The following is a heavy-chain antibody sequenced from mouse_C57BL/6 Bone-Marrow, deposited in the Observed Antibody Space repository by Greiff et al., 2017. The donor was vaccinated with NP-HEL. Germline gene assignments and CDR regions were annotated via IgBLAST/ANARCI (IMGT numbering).Heavy chain of an antibody. Sequence: QVQLQQSGPGLVAPSQSLSITCTVSGFSLTSYAISWVRQPPGKGLEWLGVIWPGGGTNYNSALNSRLSISKDNSKSQVFLKMNSLQTDDTARYYCARRGLWYFDVWGTGTTVTVSS. CDR2: IWPGGGT. V-gene: IGHV2-9-1*01. CDR3: ARRGLWYFDV. J-gene: IGHJ1*03. CDR1: GFSLTSYA.